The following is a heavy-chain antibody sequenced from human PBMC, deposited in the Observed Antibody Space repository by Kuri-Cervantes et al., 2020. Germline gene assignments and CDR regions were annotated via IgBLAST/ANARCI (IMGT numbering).Heavy chain of an antibody. D-gene: IGHD6-13*01. Sequence: GGSLRLSCAASGFTFSSYSMNWVRQAPGKGLEWVSSISSSSSYIYYADSVKGRFTISRDNAKNPLYLQMNSLRAEDTAVYYCARDYYSSSWYDYYYYYGMDVWGQGTTVTVSS. CDR1: GFTFSSYS. CDR2: ISSSSSYI. V-gene: IGHV3-21*01. J-gene: IGHJ6*02. CDR3: ARDYYSSSWYDYYYYYGMDV.